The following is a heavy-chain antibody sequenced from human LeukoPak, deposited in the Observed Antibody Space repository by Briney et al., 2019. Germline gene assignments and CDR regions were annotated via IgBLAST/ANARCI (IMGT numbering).Heavy chain of an antibody. J-gene: IGHJ4*02. CDR2: ISSSSSYI. Sequence: PGGSLRLSCAASGFTFSSYSMNWVRQAPGKGLEWVSSISSSSSYIYYADSVKGRFTISRDNAKNSLYLQMNSLRAEDTAVYYCAIDRRGLVPPVGSGGQRALVTVS. V-gene: IGHV3-21*01. CDR1: GFTFSSYS. CDR3: AIDRRGLVPPVGS. D-gene: IGHD6-19*01.